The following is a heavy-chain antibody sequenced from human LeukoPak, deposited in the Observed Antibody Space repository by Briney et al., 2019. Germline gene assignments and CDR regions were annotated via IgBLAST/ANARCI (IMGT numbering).Heavy chain of an antibody. V-gene: IGHV4-34*01. J-gene: IGHJ6*02. CDR1: GGSFSGYY. Sequence: PSETLSLTCAVYGGSFSGYYWSWIRQPPGKGLEWIGEINHSGSTNCNPSLKSRVTISVDTSKNQFSLKLSSVTAADTAVYYCARGWVRGVTSIYYYGMDVWGQGTTVTVSS. D-gene: IGHD3-10*01. CDR2: INHSGST. CDR3: ARGWVRGVTSIYYYGMDV.